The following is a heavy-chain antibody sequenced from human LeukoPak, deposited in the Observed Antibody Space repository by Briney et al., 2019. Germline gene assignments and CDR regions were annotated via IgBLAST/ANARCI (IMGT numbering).Heavy chain of an antibody. Sequence: ASVTVSCKASGYTFTDYYIHWMRQAPGQGLEYMGYIHPNSGDTNSAQSFQGRVTLTRDTSISTASMDPSSLRSDDMAVYYCAREFGDGNIGAFDIWGQGTLVTVSS. CDR1: GYTFTDYY. CDR2: IHPNSGDT. D-gene: IGHD2/OR15-2a*01. CDR3: AREFGDGNIGAFDI. J-gene: IGHJ3*02. V-gene: IGHV1-2*02.